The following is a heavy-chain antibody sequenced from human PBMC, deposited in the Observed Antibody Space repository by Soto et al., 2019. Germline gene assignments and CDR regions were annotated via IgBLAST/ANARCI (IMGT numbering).Heavy chain of an antibody. D-gene: IGHD5-18*01. CDR1: GFTFSDYY. J-gene: IGHJ3*02. CDR2: ISSSGSTI. Sequence: PGGSLRLSCAASGFTFSDYYMSWIRQAPGKGLEGVSYISSSGSTIYYGDSVKDRFTISRDNAKNSLYLQMNSLRAEDTAVYYCARDHFGRGYSYGIVAFDIWGQGTMVTDSS. V-gene: IGHV3-11*01. CDR3: ARDHFGRGYSYGIVAFDI.